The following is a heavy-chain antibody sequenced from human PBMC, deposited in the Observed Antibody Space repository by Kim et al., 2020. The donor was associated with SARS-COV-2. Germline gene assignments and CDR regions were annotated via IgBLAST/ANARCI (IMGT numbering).Heavy chain of an antibody. Sequence: ASVKVSCKASGYTFTSYYMHWVRQAPGQGLEWMGIINPSGGSTSYAQKFQGRVTMTRDTSTSTVYMELSSLRSEDTAVYYCARQRGGRFGELVYYYGMDVWGQGTTVTVSS. D-gene: IGHD3-10*01. V-gene: IGHV1-46*01. J-gene: IGHJ6*02. CDR1: GYTFTSYY. CDR2: INPSGGST. CDR3: ARQRGGRFGELVYYYGMDV.